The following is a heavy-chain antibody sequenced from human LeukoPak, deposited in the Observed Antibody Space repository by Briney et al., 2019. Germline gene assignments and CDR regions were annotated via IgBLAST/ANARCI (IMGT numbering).Heavy chain of an antibody. CDR1: GGSISSYY. V-gene: IGHV4-59*01. CDR2: IYYSGST. Sequence: SSETLSLTCTVSGGSISSYYWSWIRQPPGKGLEWIGYIYYSGSTNYNPSLKSRVTISVDTSKNQFSLKLSSVTASDTAVYYCARALGHDRSGYWGFHAFDIWGQGTMVTVSS. CDR3: ARALGHDRSGYWGFHAFDI. D-gene: IGHD3-22*01. J-gene: IGHJ3*02.